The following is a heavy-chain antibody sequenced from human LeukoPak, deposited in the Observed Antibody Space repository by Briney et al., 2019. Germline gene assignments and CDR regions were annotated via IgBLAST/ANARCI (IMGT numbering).Heavy chain of an antibody. D-gene: IGHD2/OR15-2a*01. Sequence: GGSLRLSCAASGFTFSSYAMSWVRQAPGKGLEWVSGISGSGDSTFYADSVKGRFTISRDNSKNTLYLQMNSLRAEDTAVYYCAKYVSAKGPPYALDVWGQGTTVTVSS. J-gene: IGHJ6*02. V-gene: IGHV3-23*01. CDR2: ISGSGDST. CDR1: GFTFSSYA. CDR3: AKYVSAKGPPYALDV.